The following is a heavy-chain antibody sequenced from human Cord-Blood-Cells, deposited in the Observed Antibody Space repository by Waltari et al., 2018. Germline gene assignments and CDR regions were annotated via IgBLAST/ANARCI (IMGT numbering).Heavy chain of an antibody. CDR1: GYTFTSYA. Sequence: QVQLVQSGAEVKKPGASVKVSCKASGYTFTSYATHWVRKAPGQMLEWMGWINAGNGNTKYSQKFQGRVTITRDTSASTAYMELSSLRSEDTAVYYCARSNVATIPDYWGQGTLVTVSS. D-gene: IGHD5-12*01. CDR2: INAGNGNT. V-gene: IGHV1-3*01. CDR3: ARSNVATIPDY. J-gene: IGHJ4*02.